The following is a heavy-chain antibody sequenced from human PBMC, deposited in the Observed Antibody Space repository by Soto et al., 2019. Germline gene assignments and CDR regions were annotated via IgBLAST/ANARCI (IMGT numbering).Heavy chain of an antibody. V-gene: IGHV1-69*01. CDR2: IVPISGTT. D-gene: IGHD3-22*01. J-gene: IGHJ4*02. CDR1: GGTFSNYA. Sequence: QVQLVQSGAEVKKPGSSVKVSCKASGGTFSNYAMTWVRQAPGQGLEWMGEIVPISGTTNYAQKFQGRVTIAADESTSTAYMDLRSLRSEDTAVYFCASLTQFNFDSTALQRWPCWGQGTLVTVSS. CDR3: ASLTQFNFDSTALQRWPC.